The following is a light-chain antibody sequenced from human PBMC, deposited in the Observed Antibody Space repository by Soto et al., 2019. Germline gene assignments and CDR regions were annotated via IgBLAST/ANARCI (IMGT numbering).Light chain of an antibody. CDR1: SSDVGGYDY. CDR3: ASSTSTAAYV. Sequence: QSVLTQPASVSGSPGQSITISCTGTSSDVGGYDYVSWYQQHPGKAPKLMIYGVNNRPSGVSNRFSGSKSGNTASLTISGLQFEDEADYYCASSTSTAAYVIGTGTKLTVL. V-gene: IGLV2-14*03. J-gene: IGLJ1*01. CDR2: GVN.